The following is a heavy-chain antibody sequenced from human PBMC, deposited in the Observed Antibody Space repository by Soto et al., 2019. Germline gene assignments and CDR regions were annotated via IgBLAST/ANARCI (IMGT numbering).Heavy chain of an antibody. CDR2: ISAYNGNT. J-gene: IGHJ4*02. D-gene: IGHD3-22*01. CDR3: ARVADYYDSSGYYGPDY. CDR1: GYTFTSYG. Sequence: ASVKVSCKASGYTFTSYGISWVRQAPGQGLEWMGWISAYNGNTNYAQKLQGRATMTTDTSTSTAYMELRSLRSDDTAVYYCARVADYYDSSGYYGPDYWGQGTLVTVSS. V-gene: IGHV1-18*01.